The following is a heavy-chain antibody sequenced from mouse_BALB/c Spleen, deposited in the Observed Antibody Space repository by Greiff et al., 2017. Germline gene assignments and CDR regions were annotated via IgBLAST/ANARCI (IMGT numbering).Heavy chain of an antibody. D-gene: IGHD4-1*01. J-gene: IGHJ4*01. CDR3: ARWDWLGLYAMDY. V-gene: IGHV1-9*01. Sequence: VQLQESGAELMKPGASVKISCKATGYTFSSYWIEWVKQRPGHGLEWIGEILPGSGSTNYNEKFKGKATFTADTSSNTAYMQLSSLTSEDSAVYYCARWDWLGLYAMDYWGQGTSVTVSS. CDR1: GYTFSSYW. CDR2: ILPGSGST.